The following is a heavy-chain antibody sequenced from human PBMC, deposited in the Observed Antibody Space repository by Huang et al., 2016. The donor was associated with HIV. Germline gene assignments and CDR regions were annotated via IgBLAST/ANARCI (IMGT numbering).Heavy chain of an antibody. D-gene: IGHD3-10*02. J-gene: IGHJ4*02. CDR3: EKESRWFSDYVH. CDR2: ISYAGRSQ. V-gene: IGHV3-30*18. CDR1: GFKLSGFG. Sequence: QVHLVESGGGVVQPGGSLRLSCAASGFKLSGFGRHWVRQAPGKGLAWVAVISYAGRSQFYTDSVKGRFTYSRDNHENTLSLQMKGLRPHDAAVYYWEKESRWFSDYVHWGQGMLVSVSS.